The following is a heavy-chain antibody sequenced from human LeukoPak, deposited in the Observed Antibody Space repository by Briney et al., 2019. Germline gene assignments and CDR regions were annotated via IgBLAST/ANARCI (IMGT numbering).Heavy chain of an antibody. V-gene: IGHV3-30*04. D-gene: IGHD3-3*02. CDR3: ARAKPGIYYMDV. Sequence: PGRSLRLSCSTSGFTSGSYAMHWVRQTPGKGLEWVTIITFDGRSKYYADSVRGRFTISRDDSRNTLYLQMNSLRTEDTAVYYCARAKPGIYYMDVWGKGTTVTVSS. CDR2: ITFDGRSK. J-gene: IGHJ6*03. CDR1: GFTSGSYA.